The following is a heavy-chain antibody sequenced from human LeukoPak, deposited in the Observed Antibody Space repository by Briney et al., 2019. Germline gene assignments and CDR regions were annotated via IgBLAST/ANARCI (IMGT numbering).Heavy chain of an antibody. Sequence: SETLSLTCAVSGYSISTGYYRARIRRPPGKGLEWIGSIYHSGSTYYNPSLKSRVITSVDTSKNQFSLKMTSVTAADTAAYYCARLFWGIGAFDIWGQGTMVTVSS. CDR3: ARLFWGIGAFDI. V-gene: IGHV4-38-2*01. D-gene: IGHD3-16*01. J-gene: IGHJ3*02. CDR1: GYSISTGYY. CDR2: IYHSGST.